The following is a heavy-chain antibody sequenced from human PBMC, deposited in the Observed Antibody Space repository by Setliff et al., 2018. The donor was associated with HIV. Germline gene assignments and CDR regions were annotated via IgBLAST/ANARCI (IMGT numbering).Heavy chain of an antibody. CDR2: INHSGST. CDR3: ARGRSFDSSGYYYMYYYYYYMDV. V-gene: IGHV4-34*01. CDR1: GGSISSYY. Sequence: SETLSLTCTVSGGSISSYYWSWIRQPPGKGLEWIGEINHSGSTNYNPSLKSRVTISVDTSKNQFSLKLSSVTAADTAVYYCARGRSFDSSGYYYMYYYYYYMDVSGKGTTVTVSS. J-gene: IGHJ6*03. D-gene: IGHD3-22*01.